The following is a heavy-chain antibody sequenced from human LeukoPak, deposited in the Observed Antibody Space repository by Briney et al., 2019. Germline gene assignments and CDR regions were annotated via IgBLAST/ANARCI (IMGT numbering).Heavy chain of an antibody. V-gene: IGHV3-53*01. Sequence: GGSLRLSCAASGFTVGSNYMSWVRQAPGKGLEWVSVIYSGGSTYYADSVKGRFTISRDNSKNTLYLQMNSLRAEDTAVYYCARGTRVPLWQPDTGGYFDYWGQGTLVTVSS. CDR2: IYSGGST. D-gene: IGHD2-21*01. CDR1: GFTVGSNY. CDR3: ARGTRVPLWQPDTGGYFDY. J-gene: IGHJ4*02.